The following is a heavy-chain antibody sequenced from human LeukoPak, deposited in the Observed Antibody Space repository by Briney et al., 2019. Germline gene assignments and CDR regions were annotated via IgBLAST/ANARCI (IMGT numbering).Heavy chain of an antibody. D-gene: IGHD6-19*01. V-gene: IGHV1-18*01. Sequence: ASVKVSCKASGYTFTSYGISWVRQAPGQGLEWMGWISAYNGNTNYAQKLQGRVTMTTDTSTSTAYMELRSLRSDDAAVYYCARDYSSGWPYYFDYWGQGTLVTVSS. CDR3: ARDYSSGWPYYFDY. CDR1: GYTFTSYG. CDR2: ISAYNGNT. J-gene: IGHJ4*02.